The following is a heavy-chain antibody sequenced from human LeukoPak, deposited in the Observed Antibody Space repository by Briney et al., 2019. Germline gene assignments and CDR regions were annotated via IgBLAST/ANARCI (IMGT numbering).Heavy chain of an antibody. Sequence: ASVKVSCTASGYTFTSYGISWVRQAPGQGPEWMGWISAYNGNTNYAQKLQGRVTMTTDTSTSTAYMELRSLRSDDTAVYYCARTMVRDPRAGFDYWGQGTLVTVSS. CDR1: GYTFTSYG. V-gene: IGHV1-18*01. J-gene: IGHJ4*02. D-gene: IGHD3-10*01. CDR3: ARTMVRDPRAGFDY. CDR2: ISAYNGNT.